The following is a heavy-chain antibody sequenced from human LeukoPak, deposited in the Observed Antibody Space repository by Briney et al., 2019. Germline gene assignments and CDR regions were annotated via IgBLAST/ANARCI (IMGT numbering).Heavy chain of an antibody. V-gene: IGHV1-18*01. CDR1: GYTFTSYG. J-gene: IGHJ6*02. CDR3: AREQLLWFGESSYCMDV. CDR2: ISAYNGNT. Sequence: GTVKVSCKASGYTFTSYGISWVRQAPGQGLEWMGWISAYNGNTNYVQKLQGRVTMTTDTSTSTAYMELRSLRSDDTAVYYCAREQLLWFGESSYCMDVWGQGTTVTV. D-gene: IGHD3-10*01.